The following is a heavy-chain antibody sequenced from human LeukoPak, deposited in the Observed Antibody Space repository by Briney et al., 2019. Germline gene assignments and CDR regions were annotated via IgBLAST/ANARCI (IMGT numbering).Heavy chain of an antibody. Sequence: SETLSLTCIVSNGSISSGFNYWTWIRQPAGGGLEWIGRMHTTGSTYYSLSLKSRVTMSIDKSKNQFSLQLNSVTPEDTAVYYCAKGYSDYFDYWGQGTLVTVSS. CDR2: MHTTGST. J-gene: IGHJ4*02. CDR3: AKGYSDYFDY. CDR1: NGSISSGFNY. V-gene: IGHV4-61*02. D-gene: IGHD5-12*01.